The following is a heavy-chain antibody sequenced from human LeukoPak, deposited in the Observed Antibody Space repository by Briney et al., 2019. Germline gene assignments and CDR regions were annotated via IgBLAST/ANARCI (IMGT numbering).Heavy chain of an antibody. J-gene: IGHJ4*02. CDR3: ARARMYYYDSSAVRDFDY. D-gene: IGHD3-22*01. CDR2: TYYRSKWYN. Sequence: SQTLSLTCAISGDSVSSNRAAWNWIRQSPSRGLEWLGRTYYRSKWYNDYAASVKSRITINPDTSKNQFSLQLSSVTPEDTAVYYCARARMYYYDSSAVRDFDYWGQGTLVTVSS. V-gene: IGHV6-1*01. CDR1: GDSVSSNRAA.